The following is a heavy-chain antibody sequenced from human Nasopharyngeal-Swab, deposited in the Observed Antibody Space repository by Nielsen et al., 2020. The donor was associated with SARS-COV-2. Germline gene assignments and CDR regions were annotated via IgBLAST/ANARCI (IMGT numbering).Heavy chain of an antibody. CDR1: GFTFSSYG. CDR3: ARDTTYDFWSGYSKSFDY. J-gene: IGHJ4*02. Sequence: GGSLRLSCAASGFTFSSYGMNWVRQAPGKGLEWVSYISSSSSTIYYADSVKGRFTISRDNAKNSLYLQMNSLRAEDTAVYYCARDTTYDFWSGYSKSFDYWGQGTLVTVSS. D-gene: IGHD3-3*01. CDR2: ISSSSSTI. V-gene: IGHV3-48*01.